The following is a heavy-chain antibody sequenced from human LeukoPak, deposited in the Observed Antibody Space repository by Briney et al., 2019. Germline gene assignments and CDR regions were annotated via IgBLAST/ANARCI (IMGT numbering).Heavy chain of an antibody. CDR3: ARQDYDFWSGYSNWFDP. D-gene: IGHD3-3*01. J-gene: IGHJ5*02. CDR1: GGPISSSSYY. V-gene: IGHV4-39*01. CDR2: IYYSGST. Sequence: SETLSLTCTVSGGPISSSSYYWGWIRQPPGKGLEWIGSIYYSGSTYYNPSLKSRVTISVDTSKNQFSLKLSSVTAADTAVYYCARQDYDFWSGYSNWFDPWGQGTLVTVSS.